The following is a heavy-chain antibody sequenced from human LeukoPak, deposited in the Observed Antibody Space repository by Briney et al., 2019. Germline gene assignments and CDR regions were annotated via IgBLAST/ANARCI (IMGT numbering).Heavy chain of an antibody. CDR2: ISGSGDST. CDR3: ARDGLNDAFDI. CDR1: GFTFSNYA. Sequence: GGSLRLSCAASGFTFSNYAMSWVRQAPGKGLEWVSTISGSGDSTYYADSVKGRFTISRDNAKNSLYLQMNSLRAEDTAVYYCARDGLNDAFDIWGQGTMVTVSS. V-gene: IGHV3-23*01. J-gene: IGHJ3*02.